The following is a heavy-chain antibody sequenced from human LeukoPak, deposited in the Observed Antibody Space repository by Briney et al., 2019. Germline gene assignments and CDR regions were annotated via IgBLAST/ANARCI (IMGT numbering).Heavy chain of an antibody. V-gene: IGHV4-59*12. J-gene: IGHJ4*02. Sequence: SETLSLTCTVSGGSISSYYWSWIRQPPGKGLEWIGYIYYSGSTNYNPSLKSRVTISVDTSKNQFSLKLSSVTAADTAVYYCAREANHYCSGGSCYLFDYWGQGTLVTVSS. CDR3: AREANHYCSGGSCYLFDY. CDR2: IYYSGST. CDR1: GGSISSYY. D-gene: IGHD2-15*01.